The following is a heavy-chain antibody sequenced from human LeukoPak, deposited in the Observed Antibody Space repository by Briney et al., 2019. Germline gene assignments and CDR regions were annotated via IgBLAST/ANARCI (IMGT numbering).Heavy chain of an antibody. Sequence: GGSLRLSCAVSGFTFSTYWMGWVRQAPGKGLEWVANIKFDGNEMYYVDSVKGRFTISRDNAKDSLYLHMNSLRVEDTAVYYCARLRQYSSSWYHYYYYMDVWGKGTTVTISS. CDR3: ARLRQYSSSWYHYYYYMDV. V-gene: IGHV3-7*01. D-gene: IGHD6-13*01. J-gene: IGHJ6*03. CDR1: GFTFSTYW. CDR2: IKFDGNEM.